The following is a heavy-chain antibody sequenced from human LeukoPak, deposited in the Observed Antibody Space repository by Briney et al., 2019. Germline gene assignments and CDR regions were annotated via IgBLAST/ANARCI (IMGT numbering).Heavy chain of an antibody. CDR1: GGSISSGDYY. V-gene: IGHV4-30-4*01. CDR3: ARVLFVGYSYGYRADYFDY. Sequence: NPSETLSLTCTVSGGSISSGDYYWSWIRQPPGKGLEWIGYIYYSGSTYYNPSLKSRVTISVDTSKNQFSLKLSSVTAADTAVYYCARVLFVGYSYGYRADYFDYWGQGTLVTVSS. J-gene: IGHJ4*02. CDR2: IYYSGST. D-gene: IGHD5-18*01.